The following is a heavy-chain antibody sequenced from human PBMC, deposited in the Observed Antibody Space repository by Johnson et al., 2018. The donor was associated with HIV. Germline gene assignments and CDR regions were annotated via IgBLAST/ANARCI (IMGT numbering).Heavy chain of an antibody. CDR2: ISYDGSNK. V-gene: IGHV3-30*18. CDR1: GFTFSGYA. D-gene: IGHD3-10*01. Sequence: VQLVESGGGVVQPGKSLRLSCAASGFTFSGYAIHWVRQAPGKWLEWVAVISYDGSNKYYADSVKGRFTISRDNSKNTLYLQMNSLRAEDTAVYYCAKCGDADAFDIWGQGTMVTVSS. CDR3: AKCGDADAFDI. J-gene: IGHJ3*02.